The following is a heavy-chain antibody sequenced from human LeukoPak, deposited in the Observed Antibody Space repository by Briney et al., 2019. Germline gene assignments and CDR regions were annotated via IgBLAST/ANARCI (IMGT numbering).Heavy chain of an antibody. D-gene: IGHD4-23*01. CDR1: GFTFSTFV. J-gene: IGHJ4*02. Sequence: AGSLRLSCAASGFTFSTFVMHWVRQAPGKGLEWVAFIRFDGTNKYYADSVKRRFTITRDNSNNTLYLQMNSLRADKTAVYYCARDFGRWFIDYWGQGALVTVCS. CDR3: ARDFGRWFIDY. V-gene: IGHV3-30*02. CDR2: IRFDGTNK.